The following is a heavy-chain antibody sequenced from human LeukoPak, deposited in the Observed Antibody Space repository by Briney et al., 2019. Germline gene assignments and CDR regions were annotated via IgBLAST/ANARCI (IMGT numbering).Heavy chain of an antibody. CDR1: GYTFASYG. J-gene: IGHJ3*02. Sequence: ASVKVSCKASGYTFASYGISWVRQAPGQGLEWMGWISAYNGNTNYAQKLQGRVTMTTDTSTSTAYMELRSLRSDDTAVYYCARLAYCGGDCHDAFDIWGQGTMVTVSS. CDR2: ISAYNGNT. V-gene: IGHV1-18*01. D-gene: IGHD2-21*02. CDR3: ARLAYCGGDCHDAFDI.